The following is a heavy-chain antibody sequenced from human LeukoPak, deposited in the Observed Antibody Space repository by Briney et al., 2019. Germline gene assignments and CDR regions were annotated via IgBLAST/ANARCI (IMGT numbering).Heavy chain of an antibody. CDR3: ARGDGGDQGYFQD. D-gene: IGHD4-23*01. CDR2: INQGVNVQ. J-gene: IGHJ1*01. CDR1: GFTFSNFW. V-gene: IGHV3-7*04. Sequence: PGGSLRLSCVASGFTFSNFWMYWVRQAPGKGLEWVANINQGVNVQHYVDSVKGRFTISRDNAENSLNLHMNSLRADDTAVYYCARGDGGDQGYFQDWGQGTLVTVSS.